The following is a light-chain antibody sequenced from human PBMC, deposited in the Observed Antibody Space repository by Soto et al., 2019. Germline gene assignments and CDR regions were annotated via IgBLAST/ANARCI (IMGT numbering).Light chain of an antibody. CDR3: QQYYTYAT. CDR2: DAS. Sequence: DIQLTQSPSTLSAAVGDSFTITCRASQKIRNLLAWYQQKPGRAPKPLIFDASTLRTGVPSRFSGSGSGSEFNFTITGLQPDDFATYFCQQYYTYATFGHGTRLE. V-gene: IGKV1-5*01. CDR1: QKIRNL. J-gene: IGKJ5*01.